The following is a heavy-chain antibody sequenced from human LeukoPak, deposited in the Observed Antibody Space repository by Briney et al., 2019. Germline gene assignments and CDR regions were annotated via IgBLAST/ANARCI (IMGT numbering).Heavy chain of an antibody. J-gene: IGHJ5*02. Sequence: SETLSLTCTVSGGSISSITFYWGWIRQPPGKGPEWLGYIFSRENTVYNPSLKGRVIISIDTSKNQFSLKLTSVTAADTAVYYCARVNSPNYSDPWGQGTLVTVSS. CDR2: IFSRENT. CDR3: ARVNSPNYSDP. CDR1: GGSISSITFY. D-gene: IGHD4-23*01. V-gene: IGHV4-61*05.